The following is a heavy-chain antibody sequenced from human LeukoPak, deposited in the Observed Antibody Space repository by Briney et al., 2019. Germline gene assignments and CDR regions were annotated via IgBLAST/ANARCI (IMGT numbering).Heavy chain of an antibody. CDR3: ARESVCSSTSCYRSAHFDY. CDR2: ISYDGSNK. V-gene: IGHV3-30-3*01. J-gene: IGHJ4*02. D-gene: IGHD2-2*01. CDR1: GFTFSSYA. Sequence: GGSLRLSCAASGFTFSSYAMHWVRQAPGKGLEWVAVISYDGSNKYYADSVKGRFTISRDNSKNTLYLQMNSLRAEDTAVYYCARESVCSSTSCYRSAHFDYWGQGTLVTVSS.